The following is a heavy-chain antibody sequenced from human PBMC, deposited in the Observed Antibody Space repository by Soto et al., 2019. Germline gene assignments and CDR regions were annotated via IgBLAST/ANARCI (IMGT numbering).Heavy chain of an antibody. CDR2: TSHDGTNK. CDR3: ARLGTTGGLDV. J-gene: IGHJ6*02. CDR1: GFTFRSVV. Sequence: QVQLVESGGGVVQPGTSLRLSCVGSGFTFRSVVINWVRQAPGRGLEWVALTSHDGTNKYFGDSGKGRFTISSDNSRNTVDLKMDSMRLAETSLWCCARLGTTGGLDVWG. V-gene: IGHV3-30*19. D-gene: IGHD3-16*01.